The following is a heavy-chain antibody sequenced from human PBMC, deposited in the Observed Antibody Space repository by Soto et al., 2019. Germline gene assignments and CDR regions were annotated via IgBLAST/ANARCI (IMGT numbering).Heavy chain of an antibody. CDR2: IYYSGTT. CDR3: ARDQGYCSGGSCYVFDS. CDR1: GGSISSSNW. J-gene: IGHJ4*02. D-gene: IGHD2-15*01. Sequence: SETLSLTCAVSGGSISSSNWWSWVRQPPGKGLEWIGEIYYSGTTKYNPSLKSRVTISVDKSKNQFSLKMYSETAADTAVYYCARDQGYCSGGSCYVFDSWGQGTRVTSPQ. V-gene: IGHV4-4*02.